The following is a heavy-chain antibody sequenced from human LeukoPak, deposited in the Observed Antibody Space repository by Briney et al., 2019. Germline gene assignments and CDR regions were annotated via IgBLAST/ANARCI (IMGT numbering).Heavy chain of an antibody. CDR3: ARAWSSGWTPSYFDY. CDR1: GFTFSSYA. Sequence: PGGSLRLSCAASGFTFSSYAMSWVRQAPGKGLEWVSGSSGSGGSTYYADSVKGRFTISRDNSKNTLYLQMDSLRAEDTAVYYCARAWSSGWTPSYFDYWGQGTLVTVSS. CDR2: SSGSGGST. D-gene: IGHD6-19*01. V-gene: IGHV3-23*01. J-gene: IGHJ4*02.